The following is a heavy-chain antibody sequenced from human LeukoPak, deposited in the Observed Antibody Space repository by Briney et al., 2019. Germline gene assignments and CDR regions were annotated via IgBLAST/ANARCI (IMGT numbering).Heavy chain of an antibody. V-gene: IGHV3-30*04. D-gene: IGHD3-22*01. CDR3: TKERGGGGRRINLMVGGYGP. CDR1: GFTFSGFA. J-gene: IGHJ5*02. Sequence: GGSLRLSCAGSGFTFSGFAMHWVRQAPGKGLEWVAAISYHGRDKYYADAVSGRFTISRDNSKNTLHLEMNSLRTDDTAVYHCTKERGGGGRRINLMVGGYGPWGQGTQVTVSS. CDR2: ISYHGRDK.